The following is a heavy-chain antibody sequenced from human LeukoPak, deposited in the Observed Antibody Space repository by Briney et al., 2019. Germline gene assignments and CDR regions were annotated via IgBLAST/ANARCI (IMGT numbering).Heavy chain of an antibody. CDR1: GYTFTGFY. Sequence: ASVKVSCKASGYTFTGFYIHWVRQAPGQGLEWMGWINPDRGGTNYAQKFQGRVTLTRDTSINTAYMELSGLTSDDTAMYYCVREDFVVIPAAMRGDYWGQGTLVIVCS. J-gene: IGHJ4*02. CDR3: VREDFVVIPAAMRGDY. V-gene: IGHV1-2*02. CDR2: INPDRGGT. D-gene: IGHD2-2*01.